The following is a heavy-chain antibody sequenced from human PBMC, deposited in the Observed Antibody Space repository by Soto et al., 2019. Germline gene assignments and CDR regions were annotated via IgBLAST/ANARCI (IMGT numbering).Heavy chain of an antibody. J-gene: IGHJ5*02. V-gene: IGHV1-69*13. CDR3: ADRNSTTYNWFDP. CDR2: FNPIFGAP. Sequence: EASVKVSCKASGGTFSNSAIYWVRQAPGQGLVWMGGFNPIFGAPYYEQTFQGRVTITADESTGTVYMDLSSLRSEDTAVYYSADRNSTTYNWFDPWGQGTLVTVSS. CDR1: GGTFSNSA. D-gene: IGHD1-7*01.